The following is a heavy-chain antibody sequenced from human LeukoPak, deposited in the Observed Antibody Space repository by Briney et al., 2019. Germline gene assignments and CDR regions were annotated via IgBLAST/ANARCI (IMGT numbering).Heavy chain of an antibody. CDR3: ARLRRYGDYFDY. J-gene: IGHJ4*02. D-gene: IGHD4-17*01. V-gene: IGHV4-39*01. Sequence: GXXWIGSIYYSGSTYYNPSLKSRVTISVDTSKNQFSLKLSSVTAADTAVYYCARLRRYGDYFDYWGQGTLVTVSS. CDR2: IYYSGST.